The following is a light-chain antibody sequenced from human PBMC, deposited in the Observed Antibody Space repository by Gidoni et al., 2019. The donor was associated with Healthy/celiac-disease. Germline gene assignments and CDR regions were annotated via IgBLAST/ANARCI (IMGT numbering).Light chain of an antibody. CDR1: ALPKKY. V-gene: IGLV3-16*01. CDR3: LSADSSGTYKV. Sequence: SYELTQPPSLPVSLGQMARITCSGEALPKKYAYWYQQKPGQFPVLVIYKDSERPSGIPERFSGSSSGTIVTLTISGGQAEDEADYYCLSADSSGTYKVFGGGTKLTVL. CDR2: KDS. J-gene: IGLJ3*02.